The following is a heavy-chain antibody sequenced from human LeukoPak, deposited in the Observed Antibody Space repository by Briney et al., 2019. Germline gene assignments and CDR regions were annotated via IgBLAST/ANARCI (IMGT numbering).Heavy chain of an antibody. Sequence: SETLSLTCTVSGGSISSSSYYWGWIRQPPGKGLEWIGSIYYSGSTYYNPSLKSRVTLSVDTSKNQFSLKLSSVTVADTAVYYCARHNPRTMIVVVGTFDLWGQGTMVTVSS. CDR3: ARHNPRTMIVVVGTFDL. CDR1: GGSISSSSYY. CDR2: IYYSGST. D-gene: IGHD3-22*01. J-gene: IGHJ3*01. V-gene: IGHV4-39*01.